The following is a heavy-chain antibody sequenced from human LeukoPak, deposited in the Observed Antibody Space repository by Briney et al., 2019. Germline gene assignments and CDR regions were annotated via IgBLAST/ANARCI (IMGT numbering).Heavy chain of an antibody. V-gene: IGHV1-69*13. Sequence: GASVKVSCKASGGTFRTDAIAWIRQAPGEGLEWMGGIIPFIGAPNFAQRFHGSVTITADETTSTVYMELSSLRSEDTAVYYCAREVITETTLGWFDPWGQGTLITVSS. J-gene: IGHJ5*02. CDR3: AREVITETTLGWFDP. D-gene: IGHD1-7*01. CDR2: IIPFIGAP. CDR1: GGTFRTDA.